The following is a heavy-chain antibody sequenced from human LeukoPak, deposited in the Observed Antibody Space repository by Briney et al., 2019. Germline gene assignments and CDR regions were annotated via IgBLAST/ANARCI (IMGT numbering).Heavy chain of an antibody. J-gene: IGHJ3*02. D-gene: IGHD4-17*01. CDR1: GFTFSSYS. V-gene: IGHV3-21*01. Sequence: GGSLRLSCAASGFTFSSYSMHWVRQAPGKGLEWVSSISSSSSYISYADSVRGRFTISRDNAKNSLYLQMNSLRAEDTAVYYCARDSRTVSDAFDIWGQGTMVTVSS. CDR2: ISSSSSYI. CDR3: ARDSRTVSDAFDI.